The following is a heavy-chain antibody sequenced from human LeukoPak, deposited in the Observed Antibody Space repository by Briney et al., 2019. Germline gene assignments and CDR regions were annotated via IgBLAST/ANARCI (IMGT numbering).Heavy chain of an antibody. V-gene: IGHV3-23*01. J-gene: IGHJ6*02. CDR1: GFTFSSYA. CDR3: AKDSSYSSGWFRSNGMDV. CDR2: ISGSGGST. Sequence: PGGSLRLSCAASGFTFSSYAMSWVRQAPGKGLEWVSAISGSGGSTYYADSVKGRLTISRDNSKNTLYLQMNSLRAEDTAVYYCAKDSSYSSGWFRSNGMDVWGQGTTVTVSS. D-gene: IGHD6-19*01.